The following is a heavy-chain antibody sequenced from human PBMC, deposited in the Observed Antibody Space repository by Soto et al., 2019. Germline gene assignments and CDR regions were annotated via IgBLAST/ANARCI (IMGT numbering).Heavy chain of an antibody. D-gene: IGHD5-18*01. Sequence: QVRLQESGPGLLKPSETLSLTCTVSGGSINTFYWSWVRQPAGKGLEWIGRIFSSGSTSFNPSLESRVAMSVDTSKNHFSLNLSSVTAADMAVYYCAREGCYSAYNLAHGIQLWSFDFWGQGALVTVSS. V-gene: IGHV4-4*07. J-gene: IGHJ4*02. CDR2: IFSSGST. CDR1: GGSINTFY. CDR3: AREGCYSAYNLAHGIQLWSFDF.